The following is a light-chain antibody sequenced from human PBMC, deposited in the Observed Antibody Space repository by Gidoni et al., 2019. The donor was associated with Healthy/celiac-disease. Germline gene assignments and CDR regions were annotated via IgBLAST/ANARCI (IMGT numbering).Light chain of an antibody. J-gene: IGKJ1*01. CDR2: DAS. CDR3: QQRSNWPRT. Sequence: EIVLPQSPATLSLSPGERATLSCRASQSVSSYLAWYQQKPGQAPRLLIHDASNRASGIPARFSGSGSGTDFTLTISSLEPEDFAVYYCQQRSNWPRTFXQXTKVEIK. V-gene: IGKV3-11*01. CDR1: QSVSSY.